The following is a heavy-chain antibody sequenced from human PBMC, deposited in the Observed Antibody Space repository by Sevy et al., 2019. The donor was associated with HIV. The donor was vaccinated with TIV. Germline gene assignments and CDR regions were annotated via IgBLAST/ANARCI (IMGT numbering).Heavy chain of an antibody. J-gene: IGHJ6*03. D-gene: IGHD3-10*01. CDR3: AGVEGFGELYYYYYMDV. CDR2: ISSSSSTI. Sequence: GGSLRLSCAASGFTFSSYSMNWVRQAPGKGLEWVSYISSSSSTIYYADSVKGRFTISRDNAKKSLYLQMNSLRAEDTAVYYCAGVEGFGELYYYYYMDVWGKGTTVTVSS. CDR1: GFTFSSYS. V-gene: IGHV3-48*01.